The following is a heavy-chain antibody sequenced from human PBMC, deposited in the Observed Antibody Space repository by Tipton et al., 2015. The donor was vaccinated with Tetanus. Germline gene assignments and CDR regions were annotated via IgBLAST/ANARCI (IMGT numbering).Heavy chain of an antibody. CDR3: ASRIAYCGGDCYSLEYYFDY. CDR1: GGSISSGGYS. V-gene: IGHV4-30-2*01. D-gene: IGHD2-21*02. Sequence: LRLSCAVSGGSISSGGYSWSWIRQPPGKGLEWIGYIYHSGSTYYNPSLKSRVTISVDGSKNQFSLKLSSVTAADTAVYYCASRIAYCGGDCYSLEYYFDYWGQGTLLPVSS. J-gene: IGHJ4*02. CDR2: IYHSGST.